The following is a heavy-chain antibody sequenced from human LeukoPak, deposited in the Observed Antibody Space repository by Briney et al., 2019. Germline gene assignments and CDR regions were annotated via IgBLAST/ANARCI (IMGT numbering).Heavy chain of an antibody. CDR3: ARDPGIYGSGSQYVYYYGMDV. CDR2: FDPEDGET. Sequence: ASVKVSCKVSGYTLTELSMHWVRQAPGKGLEWMGGFDPEDGETIYAQKFQGRVTMTEDTSTDTAYMELSSLRSEDTAVYYCARDPGIYGSGSQYVYYYGMDVWGQGTTVTVSS. J-gene: IGHJ6*02. D-gene: IGHD3-10*01. V-gene: IGHV1-24*01. CDR1: GYTLTELS.